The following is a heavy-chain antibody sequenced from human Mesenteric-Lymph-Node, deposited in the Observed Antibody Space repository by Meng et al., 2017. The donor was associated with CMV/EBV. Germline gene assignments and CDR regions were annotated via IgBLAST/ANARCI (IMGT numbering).Heavy chain of an antibody. J-gene: IGHJ4*02. CDR3: ARAESYYFDY. V-gene: IGHV4-59*12. CDR2: VYYSGST. CDR1: GGSISSYF. Sequence: SETLSLTCTVSGGSISSYFWSWIRQPPGKGLEWIGYVYYSGSTNYNPSLKSRVTISVDTSKNQFSLKLSSVTAADTAVYYCARAESYYFDYWGQGTLVTVSS.